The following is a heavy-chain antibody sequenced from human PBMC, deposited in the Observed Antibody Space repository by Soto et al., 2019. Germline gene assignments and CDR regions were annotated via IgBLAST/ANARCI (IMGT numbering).Heavy chain of an antibody. J-gene: IGHJ3*02. D-gene: IGHD1-20*01. V-gene: IGHV3-23*01. CDR2: ISGSGGST. Sequence: QSGGSLRLSCAASGLTFSSYAMSWVRQAPGKGLEWVSGISGSGGSTYYADSVKGRFTISRDDSKNTLLLQMNSLRAEDTAVYYCVKDRMAYNSVWDPFDIWGQGTMVTVSS. CDR1: GLTFSSYA. CDR3: VKDRMAYNSVWDPFDI.